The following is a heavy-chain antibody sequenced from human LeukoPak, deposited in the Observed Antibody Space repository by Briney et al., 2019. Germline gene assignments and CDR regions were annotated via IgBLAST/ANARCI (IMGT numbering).Heavy chain of an antibody. J-gene: IGHJ4*02. D-gene: IGHD5-18*01. CDR2: ISSSSYI. Sequence: GGSLRLSCAASGFTFSSYSMNWVRQAPGKGLEWVSSISSSSYIYYADSVKGRFTISRDNAKNSLYLQMNSLRAEDTAVYYCARDRTAHRPSDSNDYWGQGTLVTVSS. CDR1: GFTFSSYS. CDR3: ARDRTAHRPSDSNDY. V-gene: IGHV3-21*01.